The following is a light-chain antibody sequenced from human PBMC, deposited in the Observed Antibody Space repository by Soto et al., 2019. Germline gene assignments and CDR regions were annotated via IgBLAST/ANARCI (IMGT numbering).Light chain of an antibody. Sequence: DIQMTQSPSSVSASVGDRVTITCRASQGISGWLAWYQQKPGEAPKVLIYDASTLQSGVPSRFSGSGSGTDFSLTISSLQPEDLATYYCQPTNSFPRTFGQGTKLEIK. J-gene: IGKJ2*01. V-gene: IGKV1-12*01. CDR2: DAS. CDR1: QGISGW. CDR3: QPTNSFPRT.